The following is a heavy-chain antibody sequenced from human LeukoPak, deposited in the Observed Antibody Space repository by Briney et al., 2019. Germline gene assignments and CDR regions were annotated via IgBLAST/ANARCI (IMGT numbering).Heavy chain of an antibody. Sequence: ASVKVSCKASGYTFTSYARHWVRQAPGQRLEWMGWVNADNSNTKYSQEFQGRVTITRDTSASTAYMDLNSLRSEDMAVYYCAVGDYYYDTRFDYWGQGTLVTVSS. V-gene: IGHV1-3*03. CDR2: VNADNSNT. D-gene: IGHD3-22*01. J-gene: IGHJ4*02. CDR3: AVGDYYYDTRFDY. CDR1: GYTFTSYA.